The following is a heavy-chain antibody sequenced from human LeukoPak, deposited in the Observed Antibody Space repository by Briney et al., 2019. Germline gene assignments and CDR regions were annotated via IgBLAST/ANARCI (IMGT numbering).Heavy chain of an antibody. Sequence: QPGGSLRLSCAASGFTVSRHYMSWVRQAPGKGLEWVSLIYTGGSTYYADSVKGRFTISRDNSKNTLYLQMNSLRDEDTAVYYCARGCSSGDVTAADYWGQGTLVTVSS. CDR2: IYTGGST. D-gene: IGHD2-21*02. V-gene: IGHV3-66*02. J-gene: IGHJ4*02. CDR3: ARGCSSGDVTAADY. CDR1: GFTVSRHY.